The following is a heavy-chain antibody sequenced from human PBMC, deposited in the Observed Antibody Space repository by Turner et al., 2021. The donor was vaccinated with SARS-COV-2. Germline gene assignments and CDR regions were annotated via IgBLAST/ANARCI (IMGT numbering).Heavy chain of an antibody. CDR3: AKGVRGAMIVVVIPYFDY. Sequence: EVQLLESGGGWVQPGGSLRLSGAASGFTFSSFAMSWVRQAPGKGLEWVAVISGSGSGTYYADSVKGRFTISRDNSKNTLYLQMNSLRAEDTAVYYCAKGVRGAMIVVVIPYFDYWGQGTLVTVSS. CDR1: GFTFSSFA. D-gene: IGHD3-22*01. CDR2: ISGSGSGT. V-gene: IGHV3-23*01. J-gene: IGHJ4*02.